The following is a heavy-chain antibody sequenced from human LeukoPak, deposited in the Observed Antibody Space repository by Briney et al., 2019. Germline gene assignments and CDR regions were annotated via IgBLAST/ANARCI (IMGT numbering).Heavy chain of an antibody. V-gene: IGHV4-59*08. CDR1: GGSFSGYY. CDR2: IYYSGST. Sequence: SETLSLTCAVYGGSFSGYYWSWIRQPPGKGLEWIGYIYYSGSTNYTPSLKSRVTISVDTSKNQFSLKLSSVTAADTAVYYCARQRAGRGSGYDLGYWGQGTLVTVSS. D-gene: IGHD5-12*01. CDR3: ARQRAGRGSGYDLGY. J-gene: IGHJ4*02.